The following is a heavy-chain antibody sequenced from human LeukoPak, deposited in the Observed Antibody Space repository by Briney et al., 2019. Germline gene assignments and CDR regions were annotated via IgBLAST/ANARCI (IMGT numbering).Heavy chain of an antibody. V-gene: IGHV3-33*01. J-gene: IGHJ6*02. Sequence: GRSLRLSCAASGFTFSSYGMHWVRQAPGKGLEWVAVIWYDGSNKYYADSVKGRFTISRDNSKNTLCLQMNSLRAEDTAVYYCARDGVMAGTRSGMDVWGQGTTVTVSS. CDR1: GFTFSSYG. D-gene: IGHD6-19*01. CDR2: IWYDGSNK. CDR3: ARDGVMAGTRSGMDV.